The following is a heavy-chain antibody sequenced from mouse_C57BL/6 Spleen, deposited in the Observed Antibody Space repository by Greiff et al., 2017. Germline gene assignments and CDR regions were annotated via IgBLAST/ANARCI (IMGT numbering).Heavy chain of an antibody. CDR1: GYTFTNYW. CDR3: ARGGDSSGYGDYFDY. V-gene: IGHV1-63*01. CDR2: IYPGGGYT. Sequence: QVQLQQSGAELVRPGTSVKMSCKASGYTFTNYWIGWAKQRPGHGLEWIGDIYPGGGYTNYNEKFKGKATLTADKSSSTAYMQFSSLTSEDSAIYYCARGGDSSGYGDYFDYWGQGTTLTVSS. J-gene: IGHJ2*01. D-gene: IGHD3-2*02.